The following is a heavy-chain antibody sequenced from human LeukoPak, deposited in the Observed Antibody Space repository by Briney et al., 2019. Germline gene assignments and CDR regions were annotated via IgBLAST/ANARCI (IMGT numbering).Heavy chain of an antibody. CDR2: INHSGST. D-gene: IGHD2-2*02. V-gene: IGHV4-34*01. J-gene: IGHJ4*02. CDR1: GGSFSGYY. CDR3: ARATYCSSTSCYMGKGNFDY. Sequence: SETLSLTCAVYGGSFSGYYWSWIRQPPGKGLEWIGEINHSGSTNYNPSLTSRVTISVDTSKNHFSLKLSSVTAADTAVYYCARATYCSSTSCYMGKGNFDYWGQGTLVTVSS.